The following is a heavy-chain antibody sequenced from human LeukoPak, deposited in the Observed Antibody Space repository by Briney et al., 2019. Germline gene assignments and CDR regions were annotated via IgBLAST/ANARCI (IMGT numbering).Heavy chain of an antibody. CDR3: AKPKVAFGMMSIGGHDY. CDR2: IHYDGSDI. CDR1: GFTFSNYG. V-gene: IGHV3-30*02. Sequence: SGGSLRLSCAASGFTFSNYGIHWVRQAPGKGLEWVAFIHYDGSDIHYADSVQGRFTVSRDNSKNTFYLQMNSLESEDTAVYYCAKPKVAFGMMSIGGHDYWGPGTLVTVS. J-gene: IGHJ4*02. D-gene: IGHD3-10*01.